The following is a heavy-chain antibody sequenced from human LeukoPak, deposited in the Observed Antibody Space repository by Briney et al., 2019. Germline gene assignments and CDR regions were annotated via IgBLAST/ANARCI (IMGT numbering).Heavy chain of an antibody. Sequence: SVKVSCKASGGTFISYAISWVRQAPGQGLEWMGGIIPIFGTANYAQKFQGRVTITADESTSTAYMELSSLRSEDTAVYYCARSVGYSSGWPDFFDYWGQGTLVTVSS. CDR1: GGTFISYA. CDR2: IIPIFGTA. J-gene: IGHJ4*02. D-gene: IGHD6-19*01. CDR3: ARSVGYSSGWPDFFDY. V-gene: IGHV1-69*13.